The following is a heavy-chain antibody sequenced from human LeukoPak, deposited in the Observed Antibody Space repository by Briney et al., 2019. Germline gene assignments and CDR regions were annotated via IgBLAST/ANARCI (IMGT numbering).Heavy chain of an antibody. D-gene: IGHD3-10*01. CDR2: IYYSGST. CDR3: ATSSMVRGVYDY. J-gene: IGHJ4*02. Sequence: KPSETLSLTCTVSGGSISSSSYYWGWIRQPPGKGLEWIGSIYYSGSTYYNPSLKSRVTISVDTSKNQFSLKLSSVTAADTAVYYCATSSMVRGVYDYWGQGTLVTVSS. CDR1: GGSISSSSYY. V-gene: IGHV4-39*01.